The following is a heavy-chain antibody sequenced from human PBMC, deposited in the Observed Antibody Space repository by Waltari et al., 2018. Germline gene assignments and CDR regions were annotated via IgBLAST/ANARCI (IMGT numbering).Heavy chain of an antibody. V-gene: IGHV3-7*01. CDR1: GFTFSRHW. J-gene: IGHJ4*02. CDR3: ATWRWGQSEFDY. CDR2: IKEDGSDK. Sequence: EAQLVESGGKLVHPGGSLRLSCVASGFTFSRHWMSWVRQAPGGGLEWVATIKEDGSDKHYVDSVRGRVTISRDNANDSLYLQMNSLRAEDTAVYYCATWRWGQSEFDYWGQGTLVTVSS. D-gene: IGHD7-27*01.